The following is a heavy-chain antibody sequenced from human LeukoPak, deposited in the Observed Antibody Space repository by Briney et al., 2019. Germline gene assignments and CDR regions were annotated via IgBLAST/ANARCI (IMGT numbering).Heavy chain of an antibody. CDR1: GGSISSGSYY. CDR3: ARGDLAAAGYFDY. Sequence: PSQTLSLTCTVSGGSISSGSYYWSWIRQPAGKGLEWIGRIYTSGSTNYNPSLKSRVTISVDTSKNQFSPKLSSVTAADTAVYYCARGDLAAAGYFDYWGQGTLVTVSS. CDR2: IYTSGST. D-gene: IGHD6-13*01. J-gene: IGHJ4*02. V-gene: IGHV4-61*02.